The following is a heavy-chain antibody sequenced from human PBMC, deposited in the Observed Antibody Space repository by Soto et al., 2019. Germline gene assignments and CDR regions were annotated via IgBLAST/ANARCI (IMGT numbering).Heavy chain of an antibody. J-gene: IGHJ4*02. CDR3: ARERSSGWLDY. CDR1: GYTFTSYD. V-gene: IGHV1-8*01. CDR2: MNPNSGNT. Sequence: ASVKVSCKASGYTFTSYDINCVRQATGQGLEWMGWMNPNSGNTGYAQKFQSRVTMTRNTSISTAYMEMSSLRFEDTAVYYCARERSSGWLDYWGQGTVVTVPQ. D-gene: IGHD6-19*01.